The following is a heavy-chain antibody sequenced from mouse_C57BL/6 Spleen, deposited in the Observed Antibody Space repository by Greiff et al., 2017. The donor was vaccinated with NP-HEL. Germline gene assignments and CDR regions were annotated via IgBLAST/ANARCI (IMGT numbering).Heavy chain of an antibody. CDR3: ARGEGLYAMDY. Sequence: EVKLMESGPGLVKPSQSLSLTCSVTGYSITSGYYWNWIRQFPGNKLEWMGYISYDGSNNYNPSLKNRISITRDTSKNQFFLKLNSVTTEDTATYYCARGEGLYAMDYWGQGTSVTVSS. CDR2: ISYDGSN. CDR1: GYSITSGYY. V-gene: IGHV3-6*01. J-gene: IGHJ4*01.